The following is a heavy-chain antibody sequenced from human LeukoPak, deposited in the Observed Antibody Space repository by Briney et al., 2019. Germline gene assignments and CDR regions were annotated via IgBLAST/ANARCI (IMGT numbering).Heavy chain of an antibody. CDR1: GFTFSSYS. Sequence: GGSLRLSCAASGFTFSSYSMTWVRQAPGKGLEWVSSISSSSSYIYYADSVKGRFTISRDNAKNSLYLQMNSLRAEDTAVYYCARELFPPHYYMDVWGKGTTVTVSS. CDR3: ARELFPPHYYMDV. CDR2: ISSSSSYI. J-gene: IGHJ6*03. V-gene: IGHV3-21*01. D-gene: IGHD2-21*01.